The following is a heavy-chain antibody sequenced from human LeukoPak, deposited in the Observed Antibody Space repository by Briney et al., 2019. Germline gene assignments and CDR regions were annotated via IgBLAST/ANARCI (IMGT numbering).Heavy chain of an antibody. CDR2: IKQDGSEK. V-gene: IGHV3-7*01. J-gene: IGHJ5*01. CDR3: TRDPRHFDS. D-gene: IGHD6-6*01. Sequence: GGSLRLSCVASGFTFNSYWMSWVRQAPGKGLEWVANIKQDGSEKYYVDSVKGRFTISRDNAKNSLYLQMSSLRVEDTAVYYCTRDPRHFDSCGQGTLVTVSS. CDR1: GFTFNSYW.